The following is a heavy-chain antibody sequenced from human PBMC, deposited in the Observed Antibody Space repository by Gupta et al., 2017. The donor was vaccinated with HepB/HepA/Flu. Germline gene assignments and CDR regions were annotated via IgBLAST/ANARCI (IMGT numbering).Heavy chain of an antibody. CDR1: GFTFSDQY. J-gene: IGHJ4*02. V-gene: IGHV3-11*01. D-gene: IGHD2-8*02. Sequence: QVQVVESGGGLVKPGGSLRLSCSASGFTFSDQYMGWIRQAPGKGLEWVSYISNTGTTVYYADSLRGRFTISRDNARNSLYLQMNSLRGEDTAVYYCARAYRNYWFFDYWGQGTLVTVSS. CDR2: ISNTGTTV. CDR3: ARAYRNYWFFDY.